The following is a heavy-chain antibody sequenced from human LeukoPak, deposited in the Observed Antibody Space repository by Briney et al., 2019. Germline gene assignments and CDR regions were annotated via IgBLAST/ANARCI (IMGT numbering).Heavy chain of an antibody. Sequence: GGSLRLSCAASGFTFSSYSMNWVRQAPGKGLEWVSSISSSSSYIYYADSVKGRFTISRDNAKNSLYLQMNSLRAEDTAVYYCARDRVVVTPAWYYYYGMDVWGQGTTVTVSS. CDR1: GFTFSSYS. CDR2: ISSSSSYI. V-gene: IGHV3-21*01. CDR3: ARDRVVVTPAWYYYYGMDV. D-gene: IGHD2-21*02. J-gene: IGHJ6*02.